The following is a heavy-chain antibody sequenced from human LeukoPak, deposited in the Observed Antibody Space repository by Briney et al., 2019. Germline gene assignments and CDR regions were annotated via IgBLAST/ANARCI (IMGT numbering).Heavy chain of an antibody. J-gene: IGHJ4*02. CDR3: ARHLHYYDSSGYPDW. D-gene: IGHD3-22*01. V-gene: IGHV1-2*02. CDR1: GYTLTGYY. CDR2: INPNSGGT. Sequence: GASVKVSCKASGYTLTGYYMHWVRQAPGQGLEWMGWINPNSGGTNYEQKFQGRVTMTRDTSISTAYMELSRLRSDDTAVYYCARHLHYYDSSGYPDWWGQGTLVTVSS.